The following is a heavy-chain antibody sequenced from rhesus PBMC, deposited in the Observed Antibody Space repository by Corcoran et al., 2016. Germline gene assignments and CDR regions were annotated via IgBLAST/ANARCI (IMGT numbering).Heavy chain of an antibody. CDR2: MEGNSASP. V-gene: IGHV4-73*01. D-gene: IGHD1-20*01. CDR3: ARDRAYSWNNYRFDV. CDR1: GGSISGYY. Sequence: QVKLQQWGEGLVKPSETLSLTCAVYGGSISGYYWSWIRQPPGKGREWIGNMEGNSASPNSTPSLKDRVTISKAAANNQFSLKLSSVSAADTAVYYCARDRAYSWNNYRFDVWGPGVLVTVSS. J-gene: IGHJ5-1*01.